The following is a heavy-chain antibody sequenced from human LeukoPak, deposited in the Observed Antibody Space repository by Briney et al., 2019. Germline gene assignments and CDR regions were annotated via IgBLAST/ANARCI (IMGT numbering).Heavy chain of an antibody. Sequence: ASVKVSCKASGYTFTSYYMHWVRQAPGKGLEWMGGFDPEDGETIYAQKFQGRVTMTEDTSTDTAYMELSSLRSEDTAVYYCATGVSRSRWMYGGNSFDYWGQGTLVTVSS. J-gene: IGHJ4*02. D-gene: IGHD4-23*01. V-gene: IGHV1-24*01. CDR1: GYTFTSYY. CDR3: ATGVSRSRWMYGGNSFDY. CDR2: FDPEDGET.